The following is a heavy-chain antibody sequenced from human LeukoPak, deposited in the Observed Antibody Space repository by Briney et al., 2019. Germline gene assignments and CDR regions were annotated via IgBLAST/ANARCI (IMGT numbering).Heavy chain of an antibody. J-gene: IGHJ6*03. V-gene: IGHV1-2*02. CDR1: GYTFTDYY. Sequence: ASVKVSCKASGYTFTDYYMHWVRQAPGQGLEWMGWINPNRDGTNYAQKFQGRVTMTRDTSISTAYMELSSLRSEDTAVYYCARCGGLQRIYDYVWGSYRPYYYYYYMDVWGKGTTVTVSS. CDR2: INPNRDGT. D-gene: IGHD3-16*02. CDR3: ARCGGLQRIYDYVWGSYRPYYYYYYMDV.